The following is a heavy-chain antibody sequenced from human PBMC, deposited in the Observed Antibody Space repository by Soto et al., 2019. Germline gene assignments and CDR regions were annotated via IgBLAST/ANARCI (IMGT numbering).Heavy chain of an antibody. CDR1: GGTFSSYA. J-gene: IGHJ6*02. CDR3: ARDKKTGTTHYYYYYGMDV. V-gene: IGHV1-69*01. D-gene: IGHD1-7*01. Sequence: QVQLVQSGAEVKKPGSSVKVSCKASGGTFSSYAISWVRQAPGQGLEWMGGIIPIFGTANYAQKFQGRVTFTADEPTSTAYRELSSLRSEDTAVYYWARDKKTGTTHYYYYYGMDVWGQGTTVTVSS. CDR2: IIPIFGTA.